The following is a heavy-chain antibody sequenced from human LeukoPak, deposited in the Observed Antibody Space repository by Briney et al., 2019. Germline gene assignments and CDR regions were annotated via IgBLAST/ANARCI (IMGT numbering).Heavy chain of an antibody. J-gene: IGHJ3*02. CDR1: NGPITSTKW. V-gene: IGHV4-4*02. CDR2: LYHTGST. CDR3: ASSSLVVVVTYGFDI. D-gene: IGHD2-21*01. Sequence: SGTLSLTCTVSNGPITSTKWWSWVRQPPGKGLEWIGELYHTGSTNYNPSFNSRVTMSVDKSKNQFSLNLKYVTAADTALYYCASSSLVVVVTYGFDIWGRGTAVTVSS.